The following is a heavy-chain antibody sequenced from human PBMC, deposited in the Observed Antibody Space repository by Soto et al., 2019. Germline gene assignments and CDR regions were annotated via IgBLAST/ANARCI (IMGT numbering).Heavy chain of an antibody. J-gene: IGHJ2*01. CDR1: GGSISSYY. CDR2: INYSGST. V-gene: IGHV4-59*01. D-gene: IGHD2-21*01. CDR3: ARVGTFHWYFDL. Sequence: QVQLQESGPGLVKPSETLSLTCTVSGGSISSYYWSWIRQPPGKGLEWIGYINYSGSTNHNPSLTSRVTTSVDTSNNQFSLKLSSVTAADTAVYYCARVGTFHWYFDLWGRGTLVTVSS.